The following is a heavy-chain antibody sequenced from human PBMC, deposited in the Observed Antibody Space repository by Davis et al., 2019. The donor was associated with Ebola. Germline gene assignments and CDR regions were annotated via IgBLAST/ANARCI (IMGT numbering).Heavy chain of an antibody. CDR1: GFTFSSTT. V-gene: IGHV3-21*04. CDR3: AKDSGYCSGGSCFYFDY. CDR2: ITFTSSYI. J-gene: IGHJ4*02. D-gene: IGHD2-15*01. Sequence: GGSLRLSCAASGFTFSSTTMNWVRQAPGKGLEWVSSITFTSSYIYYADSVKGRFTISRDNSKNSLYLQMNSLRAEDTALYYCAKDSGYCSGGSCFYFDYWGQGTLVTVSS.